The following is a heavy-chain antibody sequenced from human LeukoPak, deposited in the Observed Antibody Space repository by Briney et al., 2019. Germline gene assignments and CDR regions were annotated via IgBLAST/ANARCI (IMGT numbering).Heavy chain of an antibody. D-gene: IGHD2-15*01. CDR3: ARDKPDRVAGHEDY. Sequence: GASVKVSCKASGFTFTSSAMQWVRQARGQRLEWIGWIVVGSGNTNYAQKFQERVTITRDMSTSTAYMELRSLRSDDTAVYYCARDKPDRVAGHEDYWGQGTLVTVSS. V-gene: IGHV1-58*02. J-gene: IGHJ4*02. CDR1: GFTFTSSA. CDR2: IVVGSGNT.